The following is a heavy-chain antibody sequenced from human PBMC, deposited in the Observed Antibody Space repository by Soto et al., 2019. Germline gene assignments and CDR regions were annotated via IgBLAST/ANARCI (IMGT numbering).Heavy chain of an antibody. V-gene: IGHV2-5*02. D-gene: IGHD3-22*01. J-gene: IGHJ4*02. CDR1: GFSLSTSGVG. CDR3: AHGSSGYYYGKYYFDY. CDR2: IYWDDDK. Sequence: QITLKESGPTLVKPTQTLTLTCTFSGFSLSTSGVGVGWIRQPPGKALEWLALIYWDDDKRYSPSLKSRLTITKDTSKNQVVLTMTNMDPVDTATYYCAHGSSGYYYGKYYFDYWGQGTLVTVSS.